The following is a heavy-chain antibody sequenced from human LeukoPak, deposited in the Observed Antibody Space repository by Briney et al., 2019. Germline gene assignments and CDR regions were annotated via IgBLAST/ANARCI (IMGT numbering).Heavy chain of an antibody. D-gene: IGHD2-2*01. CDR2: IITLLDIP. V-gene: IGHV1-69*04. J-gene: IGHJ3*01. CDR3: ATFYQGDAFDV. CDR1: GGTFSSYA. Sequence: ASVKVSCKASGGTFSSYAISWVRQAPGQGLEWMGRIITLLDIPNYAQKFKGRVTITADKSTTTAYMELSSLRSEDTAIYYCATFYQGDAFDVWGQGTMVTVSS.